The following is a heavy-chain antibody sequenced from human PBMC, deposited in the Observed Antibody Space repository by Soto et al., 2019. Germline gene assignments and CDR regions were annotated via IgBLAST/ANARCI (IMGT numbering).Heavy chain of an antibody. D-gene: IGHD1-1*01. Sequence: EVQLVESGGGIVQPGGSLRLSCAASGFTFSSYWMYWVRQAPGKGLEYVSRINNDGSGATYADSVKGRVTVSRDNTKNTHYLQMNSLRAEDTALYYCARGGDNHAFDIWGQGTMVTVSA. CDR3: ARGGDNHAFDI. CDR1: GFTFSSYW. CDR2: INNDGSGA. J-gene: IGHJ3*02. V-gene: IGHV3-74*01.